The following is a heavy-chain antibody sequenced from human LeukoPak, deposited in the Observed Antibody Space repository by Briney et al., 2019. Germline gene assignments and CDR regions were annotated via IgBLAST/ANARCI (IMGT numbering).Heavy chain of an antibody. Sequence: GASVKVSCKASGGTFSSYAISWVRQAPGQGLEWMGGIIPVFGTANYAQKFQGRVTITADESTSTAYMELSSLRSEDTAVYYCARDRGGSYIRDPFHYWGQGTLVTVSS. CDR1: GGTFSSYA. J-gene: IGHJ4*02. D-gene: IGHD1-26*01. V-gene: IGHV1-69*13. CDR3: ARDRGGSYIRDPFHY. CDR2: IIPVFGTA.